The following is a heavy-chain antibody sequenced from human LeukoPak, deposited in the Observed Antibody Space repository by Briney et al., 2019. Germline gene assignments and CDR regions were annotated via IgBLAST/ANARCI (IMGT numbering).Heavy chain of an antibody. V-gene: IGHV3-53*01. CDR1: GFTVSSNY. D-gene: IGHD3-3*01. J-gene: IGHJ4*02. Sequence: GGSLRLSCAASGFTVSSNYMSWVRQAPGKGLEWVSVIYSGGSTYYADSVKGRFTISRDNSKNTLYLQMNSLRAEDTAVYYCARDREGLRYFDYWGQGTLVTVSS. CDR3: ARDREGLRYFDY. CDR2: IYSGGST.